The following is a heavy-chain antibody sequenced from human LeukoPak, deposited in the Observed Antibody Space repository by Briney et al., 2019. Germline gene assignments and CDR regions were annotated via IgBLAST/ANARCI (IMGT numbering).Heavy chain of an antibody. CDR2: ISGRDGST. J-gene: IGHJ4*02. CDR1: GFTFSSYA. Sequence: GGSLRLSCAASGFTFSSYAMNWVRQAPGEGLEWGSAISGRDGSTYYADSVKGRFTISRDDSKNTLYLEMNSLRPEDTALYYCAKDERVYGTNAGTLLDYWGQGTLVSVSS. V-gene: IGHV3-23*01. D-gene: IGHD4/OR15-4a*01. CDR3: AKDERVYGTNAGTLLDY.